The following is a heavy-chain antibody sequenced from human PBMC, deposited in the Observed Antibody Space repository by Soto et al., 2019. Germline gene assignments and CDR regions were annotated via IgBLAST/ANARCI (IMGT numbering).Heavy chain of an antibody. D-gene: IGHD3-9*01. V-gene: IGHV3-23*01. Sequence: EVQLLESGGGLVQPGGSLRLSCAASGFTFSSYAMSWVRQAPGKGLEWVSAISGSGGSTYYADSVKGRFTISRDNSKNTLYLQMNSLRAEDTAVYYCARLTYYDILTGYLYMGHDAFDIWGQGTMVTVSS. CDR1: GFTFSSYA. CDR2: ISGSGGST. CDR3: ARLTYYDILTGYLYMGHDAFDI. J-gene: IGHJ3*02.